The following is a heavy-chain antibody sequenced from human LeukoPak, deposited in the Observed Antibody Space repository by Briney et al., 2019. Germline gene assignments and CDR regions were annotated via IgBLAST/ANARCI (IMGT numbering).Heavy chain of an antibody. CDR2: ISAYNGNT. J-gene: IGHJ5*02. CDR3: ARAVTMVRGVHGWFDP. V-gene: IGHV1-18*01. Sequence: ASVKVSCKASGYTFTSYGISWVRQAPGQGLEWMGWISAYNGNTNYAQKLQGRVTMTTDTSTSTAYMELRSLRSDDTAVYYCARAVTMVRGVHGWFDPWGQGTLVTVSS. CDR1: GYTFTSYG. D-gene: IGHD3-10*01.